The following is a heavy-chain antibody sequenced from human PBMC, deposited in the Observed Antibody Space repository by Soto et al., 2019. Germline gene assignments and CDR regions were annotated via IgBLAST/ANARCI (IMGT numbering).Heavy chain of an antibody. CDR1: GFTFSSYW. V-gene: IGHV3-7*01. J-gene: IGHJ4*02. D-gene: IGHD3-22*01. Sequence: PGGSLRLSCAASGFTFSSYWMSWVRQAPGKGLEWVANIKQDGSEKYYVDSVKGRFTISRDNAKNSLYLQMNSLRAEDTAVYYCARDKYYDSSGYGFDYWGQGXLVTVSS. CDR2: IKQDGSEK. CDR3: ARDKYYDSSGYGFDY.